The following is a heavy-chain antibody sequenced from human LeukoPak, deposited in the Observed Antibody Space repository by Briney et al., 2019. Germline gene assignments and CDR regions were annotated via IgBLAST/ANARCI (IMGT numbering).Heavy chain of an antibody. CDR3: ARRTYGSGSYDFEY. J-gene: IGHJ4*02. CDR2: IHPGDSDT. V-gene: IGHV5-51*01. Sequence: GESLKISCKGSGYSFTSYWSAWVGQMPGKGLDWMGIIHPGDSDTRYSPSFQGQVTISVDKSINTANLQWSSLKASDTAMYYCARRTYGSGSYDFEYWGQGTLVTVSS. CDR1: GYSFTSYW. D-gene: IGHD3-10*01.